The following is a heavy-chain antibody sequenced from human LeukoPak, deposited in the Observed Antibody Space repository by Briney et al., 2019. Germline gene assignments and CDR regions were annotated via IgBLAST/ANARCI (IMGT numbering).Heavy chain of an antibody. Sequence: SETLSLTCTVSGGSISSSSYYWGWIRQPPGKGLEWIGSIYYSGSTYYNPSLKSRVTISVDTSKNQFSLKLSSVTAADTAVYYCASKVGATWVDYYYYMDVWGKGTTVTVSS. CDR1: GGSISSSSYY. CDR2: IYYSGST. J-gene: IGHJ6*03. D-gene: IGHD1-26*01. V-gene: IGHV4-39*01. CDR3: ASKVGATWVDYYYYMDV.